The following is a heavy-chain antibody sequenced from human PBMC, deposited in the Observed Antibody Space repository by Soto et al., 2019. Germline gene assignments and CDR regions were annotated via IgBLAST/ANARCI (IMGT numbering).Heavy chain of an antibody. CDR2: INADKGDT. CDR1: GYSFTDFA. J-gene: IGHJ5*02. V-gene: IGHV1-3*01. CDR3: ARGPLSGVATIWDYANWFDP. Sequence: QAQLVQSGAEVKKPGASVKVSCKASGYSFTDFAMHWVRLASGQRLEWMGWINADKGDTKYSPKFQGRVTITRDTSATTVYNEMRSLRSEDTAVYYCARGPLSGVATIWDYANWFDPWGQGSLVTVST. D-gene: IGHD5-12*01.